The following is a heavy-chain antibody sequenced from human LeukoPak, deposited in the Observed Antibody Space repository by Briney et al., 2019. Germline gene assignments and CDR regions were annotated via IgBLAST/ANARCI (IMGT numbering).Heavy chain of an antibody. D-gene: IGHD1-26*01. CDR1: GGSISSYY. Sequence: SETLSLTCTVSGGSISSYYWSWIRQPPGKGLEWIGYIYYSGSTNYNPSLKSRVTISVDTSKNQFSLKLSSVTAADTAVYYCARFLRGATNALEIWGQGTMVTVSS. CDR3: ARFLRGATNALEI. CDR2: IYYSGST. J-gene: IGHJ3*02. V-gene: IGHV4-59*01.